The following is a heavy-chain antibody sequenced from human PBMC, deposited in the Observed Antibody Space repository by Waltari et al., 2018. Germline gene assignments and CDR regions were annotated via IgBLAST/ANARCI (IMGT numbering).Heavy chain of an antibody. CDR3: ARGNDYGDYFSEYFDL. D-gene: IGHD4-17*01. J-gene: IGHJ2*01. V-gene: IGHV4-38-2*01. CDR1: GYSISSGYY. CDR2: IYHSGST. Sequence: QVQLQESGPGLVKPSETLSLTCAVSGYSISSGYYWDWIRQPPGKGLEWIGSIYHSGSTYYNPSLKSRVTISVDTSKNQFSLKLSSVTAADTAVYYCARGNDYGDYFSEYFDLWGRGTLVTVSS.